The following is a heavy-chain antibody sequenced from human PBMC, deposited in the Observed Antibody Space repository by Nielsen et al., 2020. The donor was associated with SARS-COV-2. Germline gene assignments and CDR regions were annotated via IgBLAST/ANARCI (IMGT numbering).Heavy chain of an antibody. Sequence: ASVKVSCKASGYTFTSYGISWVRQAPGQGLEWMGWISAYNGNTNTAQKLQGRVTMTTYTSTRTAYMALRSVRSDDTAVSYCARGAGGGYVSAFYIWGQGTMVTVSS. CDR2: ISAYNGNT. V-gene: IGHV1-18*01. CDR1: GYTFTSYG. CDR3: ARGAGGGYVSAFYI. J-gene: IGHJ3*02. D-gene: IGHD5-12*01.